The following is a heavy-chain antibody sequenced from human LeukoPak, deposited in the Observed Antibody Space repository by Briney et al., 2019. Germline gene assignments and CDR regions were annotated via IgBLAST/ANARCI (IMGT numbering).Heavy chain of an antibody. V-gene: IGHV3-30*18. D-gene: IGHD5-12*01. CDR3: AKGGVATVDYFDY. J-gene: IGHJ4*02. Sequence: PGGSLRLSCAASGFXFSSYGIHWVRQAPGKGLEWVAVISYDGRNKYYADSVKGRFIISRDDSTKTLHLQMNSLRAEDTAVYYCAKGGVATVDYFDYWGQGTLVTVSS. CDR2: ISYDGRNK. CDR1: GFXFSSYG.